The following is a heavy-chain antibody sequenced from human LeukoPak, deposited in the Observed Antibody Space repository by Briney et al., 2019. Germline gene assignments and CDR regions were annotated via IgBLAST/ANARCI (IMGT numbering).Heavy chain of an antibody. J-gene: IGHJ2*01. Sequence: GGSLRLSCAASGFMFSTNDMSWVRQAPGKGLEWVSAISVNGGGTTYADSVKGRFTISRDNSKNTLYLQMNSLRAEDTAVYYCAKAVGQWSFDLWGRGALVTVSS. CDR1: GFMFSTND. CDR3: AKAVGQWSFDL. V-gene: IGHV3-23*01. CDR2: ISVNGGGT.